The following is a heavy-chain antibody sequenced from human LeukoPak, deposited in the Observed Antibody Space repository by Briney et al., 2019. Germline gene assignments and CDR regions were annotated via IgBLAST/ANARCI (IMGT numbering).Heavy chain of an antibody. CDR3: ARERSSSWLDY. V-gene: IGHV4-34*01. CDR2: INHSGST. Sequence: PSETLSLTCAVYGGSFSGYYWSWIRQPPGKGLEWIGEINHSGSTNYNPSLKSRVTISVDTSKNQSSLKLSSVTAADTAVYYCARERSSSWLDYWGQGTLVTVSS. CDR1: GGSFSGYY. J-gene: IGHJ4*02. D-gene: IGHD6-13*01.